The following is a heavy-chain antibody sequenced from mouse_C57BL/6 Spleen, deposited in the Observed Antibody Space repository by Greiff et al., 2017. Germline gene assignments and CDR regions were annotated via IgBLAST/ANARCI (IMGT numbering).Heavy chain of an antibody. CDR1: GYTFTSYW. CDR3: ARGAVVASGWYFDV. V-gene: IGHV1-69*01. CDR2: IDPSDSYT. Sequence: QVQLQQPGAELVMPGASVKLSCKASGYTFTSYWMYWVKQRPGQGLEWIGEIDPSDSYTNYNQKLQGKFTLTVDKSSSTSYMQLSSLPSEDSAVYYCARGAVVASGWYFDVWGTGTTVTVSS. D-gene: IGHD1-1*01. J-gene: IGHJ1*03.